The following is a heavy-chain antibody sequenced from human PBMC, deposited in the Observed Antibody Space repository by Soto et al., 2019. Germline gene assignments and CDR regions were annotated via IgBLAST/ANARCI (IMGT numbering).Heavy chain of an antibody. CDR1: GYTFTSYY. CDR3: ARDRIAVAGPKKFDY. Sequence: PSVKVSCKASGYTFTSYYMHWVRQAPGQGLEWMGIINPSGGSTSYAQKFQGRVTMTRDTSTSTVYMELSSLRSEDTAVYYCARDRIAVAGPKKFDYWGQGTLVPVSS. CDR2: INPSGGST. J-gene: IGHJ4*02. V-gene: IGHV1-46*01. D-gene: IGHD6-19*01.